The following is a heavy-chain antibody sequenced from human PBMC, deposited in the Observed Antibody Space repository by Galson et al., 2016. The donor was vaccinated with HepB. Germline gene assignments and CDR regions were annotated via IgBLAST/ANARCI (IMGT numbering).Heavy chain of an antibody. Sequence: SLRLSCAASGFTFSDYYMSWIRQAPGKELEWVSFISSSGDIIYYADSVKGRFTISRDNAKNSLYLQMNSLRADDTALYYGTRFYTNTWYPAGWDYWGQGTLVTVSS. V-gene: IGHV3-11*01. J-gene: IGHJ4*02. CDR1: GFTFSDYY. CDR2: ISSSGDII. CDR3: TRFYTNTWYPAGWDY. D-gene: IGHD6-13*01.